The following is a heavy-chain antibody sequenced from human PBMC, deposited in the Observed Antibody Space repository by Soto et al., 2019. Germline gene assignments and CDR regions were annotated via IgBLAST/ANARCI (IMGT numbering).Heavy chain of an antibody. CDR1: GFTFSTYS. CDR3: ARDNGLAGSFDP. D-gene: IGHD2-21*01. J-gene: IGHJ5*02. CDR2: ISYTSSTI. Sequence: GGSLRLSCAASGFTFSTYSMNWVRQAPGKGLEWVSYISYTSSTIYYADSVRGRFTISRDNAKNSLFLQMNNLRDEDTAVYYCARDNGLAGSFDPWGQGTLVTVSS. V-gene: IGHV3-48*02.